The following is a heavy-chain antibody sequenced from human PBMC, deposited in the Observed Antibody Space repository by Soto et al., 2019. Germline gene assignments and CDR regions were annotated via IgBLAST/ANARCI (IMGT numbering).Heavy chain of an antibody. CDR2: ITGSGTNT. Sequence: PGGSLRLSCAASGFTFSSYSMNWVRQAPGKGLEWVSAITGSGTNTYYADSVKGRFTISTDKSTNTLYLQMSSLRAEDTAIYYCAKDDTGDFYSSYGLDVWGQGTTVTVSS. CDR1: GFTFSSYS. CDR3: AKDDTGDFYSSYGLDV. J-gene: IGHJ6*02. V-gene: IGHV3-23*01. D-gene: IGHD2-21*02.